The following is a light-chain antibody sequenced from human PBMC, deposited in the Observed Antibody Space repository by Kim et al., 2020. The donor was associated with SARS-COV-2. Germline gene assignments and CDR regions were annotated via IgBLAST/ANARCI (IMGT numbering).Light chain of an antibody. Sequence: VALGQTSRITCEGKNIGTKNVHWYQQKPRQAPVLVIYLDTNRPSGIPERFSGSNSGNTATLTISRAQAGDEADYYCQVWDISTVIFGGRTQLTVL. V-gene: IGLV3-9*01. J-gene: IGLJ2*01. CDR1: NIGTKN. CDR3: QVWDISTVI. CDR2: LDT.